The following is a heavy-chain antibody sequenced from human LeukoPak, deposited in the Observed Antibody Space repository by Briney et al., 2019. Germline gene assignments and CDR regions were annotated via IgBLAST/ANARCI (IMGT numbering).Heavy chain of an antibody. CDR2: IYYSGST. D-gene: IGHD6-13*01. CDR3: ARALGYSSSWNWFDP. CDR1: GGSISSYY. V-gene: IGHV4-59*12. Sequence: SETLSLTCTVSGGSISSYYWSWIRQPPGKGLEWIGYIYYSGSTNYNPSLKSRVTISVDTSKNQFSLKLSSVTAADTAVYYCARALGYSSSWNWFDPWGQGTLVTVSS. J-gene: IGHJ5*02.